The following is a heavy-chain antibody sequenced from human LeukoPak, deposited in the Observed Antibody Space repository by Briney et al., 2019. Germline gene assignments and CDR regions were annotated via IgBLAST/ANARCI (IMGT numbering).Heavy chain of an antibody. D-gene: IGHD5-18*01. CDR2: IYYSGRT. CDR3: ARGQKYRNGYTVTELGSGYFDY. Sequence: SETLSLTCSVSGGSISSYYWSWIRQPPGKGLEWIGYIYYSGRTNYNPSLRSRVTISVDTSKNQFSLTLSSVTAADTAVYYCARGQKYRNGYTVTELGSGYFDYWGQGTLVTVSS. CDR1: GGSISSYY. J-gene: IGHJ4*02. V-gene: IGHV4-59*01.